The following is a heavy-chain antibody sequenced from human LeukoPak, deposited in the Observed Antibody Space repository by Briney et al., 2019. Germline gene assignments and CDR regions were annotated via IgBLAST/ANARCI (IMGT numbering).Heavy chain of an antibody. CDR1: GYSFTSYW. V-gene: IGHV5-51*01. CDR2: IYPGDSDT. J-gene: IGHJ4*02. CDR3: ARQRITMVRGVSGYFDY. Sequence: GESLKISCKGSGYSFTSYWIGWVRQMPGKGLEWMGIIYPGDSDTRYSPSFQGQVTISADKSISTAYLQWGSLKASDTAMYYCARQRITMVRGVSGYFDYWGQGTLVTVSS. D-gene: IGHD3-10*01.